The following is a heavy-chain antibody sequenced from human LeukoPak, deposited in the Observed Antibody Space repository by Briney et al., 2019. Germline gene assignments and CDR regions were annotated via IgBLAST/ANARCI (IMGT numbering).Heavy chain of an antibody. CDR2: INHSGST. V-gene: IGHV4-34*01. Sequence: SETLSLTCAVYGGSFSGYYWGWIRQPPGKGLEWIGEINHSGSTNYNPSLKSRVTISVDTSKNQFSLKLSSVTATDTAVYYCARGNSSSWTTNWFDPWGQGTLVTVSS. D-gene: IGHD6-13*01. CDR1: GGSFSGYY. J-gene: IGHJ5*02. CDR3: ARGNSSSWTTNWFDP.